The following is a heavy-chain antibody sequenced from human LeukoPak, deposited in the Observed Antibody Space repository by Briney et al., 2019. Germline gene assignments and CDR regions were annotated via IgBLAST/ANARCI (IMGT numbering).Heavy chain of an antibody. V-gene: IGHV3-30-3*01. CDR2: ISYDGSNK. D-gene: IGHD3-10*01. CDR3: ARESLGGGDY. J-gene: IGHJ4*02. CDR1: GFTFSSYA. Sequence: PGGSLRLSCAASGFTFSSYAMHWVRQAPGKGLEWVAVISYDGSNKYYADSVKGRFTISRDNSKNTLYLQMNSLRAEDTAVYYCARESLGGGDYWGQGTLVTVSS.